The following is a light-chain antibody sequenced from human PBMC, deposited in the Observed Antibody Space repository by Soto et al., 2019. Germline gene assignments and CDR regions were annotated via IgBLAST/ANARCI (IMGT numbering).Light chain of an antibody. Sequence: EIVLTQSPATLSLSPGERATLSCRASQSVSSYLAWYQQKPGQAPRLLIYGASNRATGIPARFSGSGSGTDFTFTISSLESEDYSVYYCLHCSNIPLTFGGGTKVEI. V-gene: IGKV3-11*01. CDR2: GAS. CDR3: LHCSNIPLT. J-gene: IGKJ4*01. CDR1: QSVSSY.